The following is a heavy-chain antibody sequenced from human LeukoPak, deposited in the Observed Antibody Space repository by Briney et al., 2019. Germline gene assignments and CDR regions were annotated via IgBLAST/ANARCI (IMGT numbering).Heavy chain of an antibody. CDR2: IWYDGSNK. CDR3: ARGCGSGSYYHHYCYYFDY. D-gene: IGHD3-10*01. CDR1: GFTFSSYG. Sequence: TGGSLRLSCAASGFTFSSYGMHWVRQAPGKGLEWVAVIWYDGSNKYYADSVKGRFTISRDNSKNTLYLQMNSLRAEDTAVYYCARGCGSGSYYHHYCYYFDYWGRGTLVTVSS. V-gene: IGHV3-33*01. J-gene: IGHJ4*02.